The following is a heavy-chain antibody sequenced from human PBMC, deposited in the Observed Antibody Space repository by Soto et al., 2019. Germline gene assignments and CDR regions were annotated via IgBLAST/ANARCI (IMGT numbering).Heavy chain of an antibody. D-gene: IGHD3-10*01. J-gene: IGHJ6*02. CDR3: AKGGYGSGSYYNLAYYYYYGMDV. CDR2: ISGSGGST. CDR1: GFTFSSYA. Sequence: GGSLRLSCAASGFTFSSYAMSWVRQAPGKGLEWVSAISGSGGSTYYADSVKGRFTISRDNSKNTLYLQMNSLRAEDTAVYYCAKGGYGSGSYYNLAYYYYYGMDVWGQGTTVTVSS. V-gene: IGHV3-23*01.